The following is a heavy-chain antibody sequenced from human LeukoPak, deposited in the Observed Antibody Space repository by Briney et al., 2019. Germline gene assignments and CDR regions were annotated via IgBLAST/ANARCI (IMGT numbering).Heavy chain of an antibody. CDR3: TTTLPDCSSTSCYFVRYFQH. CDR2: IYSGGST. D-gene: IGHD2-2*01. V-gene: IGHV3-53*01. J-gene: IGHJ1*01. Sequence: GGSLRLSCAASGFTVSSNYMSWVRQAPGKGLEWVSVIYSGGSTYYADSVKGRFTISRDNSKNTLYLQMNSLRAEDTAVYYCTTTLPDCSSTSCYFVRYFQHWGQGTLVTVSS. CDR1: GFTVSSNY.